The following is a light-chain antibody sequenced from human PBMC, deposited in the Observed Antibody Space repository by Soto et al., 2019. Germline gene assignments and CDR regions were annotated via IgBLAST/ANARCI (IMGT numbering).Light chain of an antibody. V-gene: IGKV3-15*01. CDR3: QQYNNWPPNT. CDR1: QRVSSN. CDR2: GAS. Sequence: EIVMTQSPATLSLSPGERATLSCRASQRVSSNLSWYKQKPGQAPSLLIYGASTRATGIPARFSGSGSGTEYTLTISSLLSEDFAVYYCQQYNNWPPNTFGQGTKLEIK. J-gene: IGKJ2*01.